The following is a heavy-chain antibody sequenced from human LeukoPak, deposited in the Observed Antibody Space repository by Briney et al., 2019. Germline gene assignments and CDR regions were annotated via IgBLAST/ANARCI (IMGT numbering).Heavy chain of an antibody. Sequence: PSVTLSLTCTVSGGSISSGGYYWSWIRQHPGKGLEWIGYIYYSGSTYYNPSLKSRVTISVDTSKNQFSLKLGSVTAADTAVYYCARSHYYDSSGYPDYWGQGTLVTVSS. V-gene: IGHV4-31*03. CDR3: ARSHYYDSSGYPDY. CDR2: IYYSGST. J-gene: IGHJ4*02. CDR1: GGSISSGGYY. D-gene: IGHD3-22*01.